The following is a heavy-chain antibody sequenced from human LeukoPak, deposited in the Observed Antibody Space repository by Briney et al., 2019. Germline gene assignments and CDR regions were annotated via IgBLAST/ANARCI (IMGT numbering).Heavy chain of an antibody. V-gene: IGHV3-48*03. CDR3: TRDSFFDGNYRPDYFDC. Sequence: GGSLRLSCAASGFNFRDYEMNWVRQAPGKGLEWLSYISGSSGIIYYADSVKGRFSISRDNAKNSLYLQMNSLRAEDTAIYNCTRDSFFDGNYRPDYFDCWGQGTLVTVSS. CDR2: ISGSSGII. CDR1: GFNFRDYE. J-gene: IGHJ4*02. D-gene: IGHD4-11*01.